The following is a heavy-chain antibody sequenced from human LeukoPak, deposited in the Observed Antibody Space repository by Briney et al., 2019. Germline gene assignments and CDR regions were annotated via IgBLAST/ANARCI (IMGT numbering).Heavy chain of an antibody. Sequence: PGGSLRLSCAASGFTFSSYGMHWVRQAPGKGLEWVAFIRYDGSNKYYADSVKGRFIISRDNSKNTLYLQMNSLRAEDTAVYYCAKEYPTGPVYSDYWGQGTLVTVSS. J-gene: IGHJ4*02. V-gene: IGHV3-30*02. CDR2: IRYDGSNK. D-gene: IGHD2-8*01. CDR1: GFTFSSYG. CDR3: AKEYPTGPVYSDY.